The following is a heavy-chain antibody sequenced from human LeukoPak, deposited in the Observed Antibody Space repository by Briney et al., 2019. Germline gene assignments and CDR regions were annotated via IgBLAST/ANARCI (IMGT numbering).Heavy chain of an antibody. V-gene: IGHV3-21*01. CDR1: GFTFSSYT. J-gene: IGHJ4*02. Sequence: GGSLRLSCAASGFTFSSYTMNWVRQAPGKGLEWVSSISRSSSYIYYADSMKGRFTISRDNAKNSLDLQMHSLRAEDTAVYYCARGSTVVRGVSPAGDYWGQGTLVTVSS. D-gene: IGHD3-10*01. CDR2: ISRSSSYI. CDR3: ARGSTVVRGVSPAGDY.